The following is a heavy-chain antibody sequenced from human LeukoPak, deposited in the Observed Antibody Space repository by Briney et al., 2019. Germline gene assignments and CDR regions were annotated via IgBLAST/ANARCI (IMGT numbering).Heavy chain of an antibody. CDR2: IRFDGSNK. J-gene: IGHJ3*02. CDR1: GFIFGSYG. CDR3: ARRIATSGDGFDI. Sequence: PGGSLRLSCAASGFIFGSYGMHWVRQAPGKGLEWVAFIRFDGSNKYYADSVKGRFTISRDNSKNTLYLQMNSLRAEDTALYYCARRIATSGDGFDIWGQGTLVTVSS. D-gene: IGHD6-13*01. V-gene: IGHV3-30*02.